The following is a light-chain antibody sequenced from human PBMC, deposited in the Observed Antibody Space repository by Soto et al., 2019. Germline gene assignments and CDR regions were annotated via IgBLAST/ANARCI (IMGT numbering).Light chain of an antibody. J-gene: IGKJ1*01. CDR2: QVS. Sequence: DVVLTQTPLSSAVTLGQPASISCRSSRSLVHSDGNTYLIWLQQRPGLPPRLLIYQVSNRFTGVPDRCSGSGAGTDFTLKSSRVEAEDVGVYHCMQFSQLPRTFGQGTKVEIK. CDR1: RSLVHSDGNTY. CDR3: MQFSQLPRT. V-gene: IGKV2-24*01.